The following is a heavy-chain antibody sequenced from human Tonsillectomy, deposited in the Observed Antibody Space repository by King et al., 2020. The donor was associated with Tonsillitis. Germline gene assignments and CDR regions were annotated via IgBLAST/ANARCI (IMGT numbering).Heavy chain of an antibody. D-gene: IGHD3-10*01. J-gene: IGHJ6*02. CDR2: IYPNSDGT. CDR3: ARDLGSGSYYEGCYGMDV. V-gene: IGHV1-2*02. Sequence: VQLVESGAEVKKPGASVKVSCKTSGYAFTGYYLHWVRQAPGQGLEWMGWIYPNSDGTNYAQKFRGRVTMTRDTSISTAYMELSRLRSDDTAVYYCARDLGSGSYYEGCYGMDVWGQGTTVTVSS. CDR1: GYAFTGYY.